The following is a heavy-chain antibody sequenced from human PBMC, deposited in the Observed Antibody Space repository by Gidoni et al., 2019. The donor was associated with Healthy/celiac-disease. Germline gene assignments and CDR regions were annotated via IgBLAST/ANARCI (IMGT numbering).Heavy chain of an antibody. CDR3: ARVPSPPGNIAAAGTFNYYYYYMDV. V-gene: IGHV4-59*01. Sequence: QVQLQESGPGLVKPSETLSLTCTVSGGSISSYYWSWIRQPPGKGLEWIGYIYYSGSTNYNPSLKSRVTISVDTSKNQFSLKLSSVTAADTAVYYCARVPSPPGNIAAAGTFNYYYYYMDVWGKGTTVTVSS. CDR1: GGSISSYY. D-gene: IGHD6-13*01. J-gene: IGHJ6*03. CDR2: IYYSGST.